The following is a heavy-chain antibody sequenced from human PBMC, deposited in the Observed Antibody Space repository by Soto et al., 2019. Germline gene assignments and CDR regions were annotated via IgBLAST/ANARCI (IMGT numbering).Heavy chain of an antibody. V-gene: IGHV4-59*01. CDR3: ARPSVPATRGPLDY. D-gene: IGHD6-19*01. CDR1: GGSSGAYF. J-gene: IGHJ4*02. CDR2: IYYTGAT. Sequence: SETLSLTCTVSGGSSGAYFWNWVRQPPGKGLEWIGNIYYTGATSYNPSLESRVTISLDTSKNQFSLRLSSVTAADTSVYYCARPSVPATRGPLDYWGQGALVTVSS.